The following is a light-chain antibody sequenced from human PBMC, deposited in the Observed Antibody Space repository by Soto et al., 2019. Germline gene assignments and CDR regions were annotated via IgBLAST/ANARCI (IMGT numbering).Light chain of an antibody. CDR2: GAC. Sequence: EIVLTQSPATLSVSPGERATLSCRASQGVFSNLAWYQQKPGQAPRLLIYGACTRASAIPARFSGRGCGTDFSLTISRLQSEDFAGDCCHQYHKLHLTFGQGTKM. CDR3: HQYHKLHLT. CDR1: QGVFSN. V-gene: IGKV3D-15*01. J-gene: IGKJ1*01.